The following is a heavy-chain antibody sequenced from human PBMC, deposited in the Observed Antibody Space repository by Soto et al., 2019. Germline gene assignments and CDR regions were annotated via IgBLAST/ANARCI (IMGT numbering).Heavy chain of an antibody. V-gene: IGHV1-2*02. CDR1: GYSFTKYH. CDR3: ARDSYDYGGNSDRDYYYGMDV. J-gene: IGHJ6*02. CDR2: INPGSGDT. Sequence: SVNVACQASGYSFTKYHVHWVRQAPGQALEGMGWINPGSGDTNQAQKFQGRVTMPGDTSSTTTYMELNSLTSDDTAVYYCARDSYDYGGNSDRDYYYGMDVWGQGTTVTV. D-gene: IGHD4-17*01.